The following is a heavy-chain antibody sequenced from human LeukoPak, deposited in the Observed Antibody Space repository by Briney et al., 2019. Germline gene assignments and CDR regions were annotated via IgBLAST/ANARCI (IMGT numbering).Heavy chain of an antibody. CDR3: ARGRFLEWYIFDY. CDR1: GVSINNDGYS. Sequence: PSETLSLTCVVSGVSINNDGYSWSWIRQSPGKGLEWIGYIYDSGSTYYNPSLKSRVTISVDRSKNQFSLELSSVTAADTAVYYCARGRFLEWYIFDYWGQGTLVTVSS. CDR2: IYDSGST. V-gene: IGHV4-30-2*06. J-gene: IGHJ4*02. D-gene: IGHD3-3*01.